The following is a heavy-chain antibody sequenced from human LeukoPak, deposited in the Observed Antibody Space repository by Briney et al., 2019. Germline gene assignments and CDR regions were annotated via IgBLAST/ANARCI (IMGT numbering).Heavy chain of an antibody. J-gene: IGHJ5*02. V-gene: IGHV1-8*01. D-gene: IGHD6-19*01. CDR3: ARGPSLHSKWVGGRWFDP. CDR2: MNPKSGNT. CDR1: GYTFTNYD. Sequence: ASVTVSCTASGYTFTNYDINWVRQATGQGLEWMGWMNPKSGNTGCAQKLQGRVTMTRNNAISTAYMELSSLRSEDTAMYFCARGPSLHSKWVGGRWFDPWGQGTRVTVSS.